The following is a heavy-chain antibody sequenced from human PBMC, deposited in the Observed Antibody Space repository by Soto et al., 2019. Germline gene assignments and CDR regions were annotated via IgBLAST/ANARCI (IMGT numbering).Heavy chain of an antibody. CDR2: IGTVIGS. CDR1: GFTFSTYD. V-gene: IGHV3-13*01. D-gene: IGHD2-8*01. J-gene: IGHJ5*02. Sequence: PGGSLRLSCAASGFTFSTYDMHWVRQATGKGLEWASAIGTVIGSYYLDSVEGRFTISRENAKNSLYLQMNSLRAGDTAVYYCARGRSNQYESSPPPKFDPWGRGTLVTVSS. CDR3: ARGRSNQYESSPPPKFDP.